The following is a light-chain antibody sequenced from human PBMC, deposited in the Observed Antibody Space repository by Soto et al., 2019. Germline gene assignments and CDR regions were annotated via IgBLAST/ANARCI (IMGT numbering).Light chain of an antibody. CDR2: DAS. Sequence: EMVLTQSPATLSLSPEERATLSCRASQSVSDYLAWYQQKRGQAPRLLIYDASNRATGVPARFSGSGSGTDFNLTISSLEPEDFVVYYCQERSNWPPTFGGWTKVEIK. CDR3: QERSNWPPT. V-gene: IGKV3-11*01. CDR1: QSVSDY. J-gene: IGKJ4*01.